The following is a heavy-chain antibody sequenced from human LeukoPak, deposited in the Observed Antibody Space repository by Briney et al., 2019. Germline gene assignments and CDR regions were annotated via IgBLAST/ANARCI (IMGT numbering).Heavy chain of an antibody. CDR2: IRYDGSNK. D-gene: IGHD3-3*01. V-gene: IGHV3-30*02. CDR1: GFTVSSNY. J-gene: IGHJ4*02. CDR3: AKDVFDFWSGYYGY. Sequence: GALRLSCAASGFTVSSNYMSWVRQAPGKGLEWVAFIRYDGSNKYYADSVKGRFTISRDNSKNTLYLQMNSLRAEDTAVYYCAKDVFDFWSGYYGYWGQGTLVTVSS.